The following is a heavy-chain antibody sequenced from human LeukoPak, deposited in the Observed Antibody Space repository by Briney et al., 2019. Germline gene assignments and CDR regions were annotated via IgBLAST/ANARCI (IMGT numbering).Heavy chain of an antibody. CDR1: GFTFDDYA. D-gene: IGHD3-22*01. Sequence: PGRSLRLSCAASGFTFDDYAMHWVRQAPGKGLEWVSGISWNSGSIGYADSVKGRFTISRDNAKNSLYLQMNSLRAEDTALYYCAKDDSSGLFPGNWFDPWGQGTLVTVSS. J-gene: IGHJ5*02. V-gene: IGHV3-9*01. CDR3: AKDDSSGLFPGNWFDP. CDR2: ISWNSGSI.